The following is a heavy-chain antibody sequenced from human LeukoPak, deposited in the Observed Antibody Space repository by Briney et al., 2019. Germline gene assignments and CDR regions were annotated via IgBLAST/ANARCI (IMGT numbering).Heavy chain of an antibody. CDR1: GGSISSGSYY. Sequence: MASETLSLTCTVSGGSISSGSYYWSWIRQPAGKGLEWIGRIYTSGSTNYNPSLKSRVTISVDTSKNQFSLKLSSVTAADTAVYYCAGNYYGSGSYYSEDRYWGQGTLVTASS. CDR3: AGNYYGSGSYYSEDRY. CDR2: IYTSGST. V-gene: IGHV4-61*02. D-gene: IGHD3-10*01. J-gene: IGHJ4*02.